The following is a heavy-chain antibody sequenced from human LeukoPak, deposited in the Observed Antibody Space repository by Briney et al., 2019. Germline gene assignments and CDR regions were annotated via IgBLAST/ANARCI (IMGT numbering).Heavy chain of an antibody. V-gene: IGHV4-39*07. J-gene: IGHJ5*02. D-gene: IGHD3-3*01. Sequence: SETLSLTCVVSGGSISSTSYYWGWIRQPPGKGLEWIGSIYYSGSTYYNPSLKSRVTISVDTSKNQFSLKLSSVTAADTAVYYCAREQRGYDFWSGYPRGNNNWFDPWGQGTLVTVSS. CDR3: AREQRGYDFWSGYPRGNNNWFDP. CDR1: GGSISSTSYY. CDR2: IYYSGST.